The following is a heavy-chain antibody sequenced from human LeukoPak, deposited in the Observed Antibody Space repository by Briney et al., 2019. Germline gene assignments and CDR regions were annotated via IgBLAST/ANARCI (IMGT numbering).Heavy chain of an antibody. D-gene: IGHD2-21*01. Sequence: GGSLRLSCAASGFTFSSYAMSWVRQAPGKGLEWVSAISGSGGSTYYADSVKGRFTISRDNSKNTLYLQMNSLRAEDTAVYYCAKAVHIVVVIAYFDYWGQGTLVTVSS. CDR3: AKAVHIVVVIAYFDY. CDR2: ISGSGGST. V-gene: IGHV3-23*01. J-gene: IGHJ4*02. CDR1: GFTFSSYA.